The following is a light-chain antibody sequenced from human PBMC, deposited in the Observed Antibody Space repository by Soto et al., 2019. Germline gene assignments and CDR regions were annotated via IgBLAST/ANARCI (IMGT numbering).Light chain of an antibody. V-gene: IGKV3-20*01. CDR1: QSVRSSY. Sequence: IVLTQSPGTLSLSPGERATLSCRASQSVRSSYLAWYQQKSGQAPRLLIYGASSRAAGTPDRFSGSGSGTDFTLTITGLEPEDFAVYYCQQYAGSLTFGGGTKVDIK. CDR2: GAS. J-gene: IGKJ4*01. CDR3: QQYAGSLT.